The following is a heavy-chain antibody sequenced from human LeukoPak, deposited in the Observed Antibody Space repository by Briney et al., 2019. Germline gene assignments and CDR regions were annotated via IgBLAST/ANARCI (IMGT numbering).Heavy chain of an antibody. CDR2: IMKDGSEK. V-gene: IGHV3-7*01. J-gene: IGHJ4*02. CDR3: AKARPGDTFDF. CDR1: GFTFSLYW. D-gene: IGHD3-10*01. Sequence: GGSLRLSCAASGFTFSLYWMNWVRQAPGKGLEWVASIMKDGSEKYYVDSVKGRFTISRYNAKDSLYLQMHSLRAEDAAVYYCAKARPGDTFDFWGQGTLVTVSS.